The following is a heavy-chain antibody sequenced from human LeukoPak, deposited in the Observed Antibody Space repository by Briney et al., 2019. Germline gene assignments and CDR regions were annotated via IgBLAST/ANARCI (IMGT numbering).Heavy chain of an antibody. CDR1: GFTFSNYW. J-gene: IGHJ4*02. D-gene: IGHD3-22*01. CDR2: INSDGINT. V-gene: IGHV3-74*01. CDR3: AKEGTTMIVVVTGLFDY. Sequence: GGSLRLSCAASGFTFSNYWMHWVRQAPGKGLVWVSRINSDGINTSYADSVKGRFTISRDNSKNTLYLQMNSLRAEDTAVYYCAKEGTTMIVVVTGLFDYWGQGTLVTVSS.